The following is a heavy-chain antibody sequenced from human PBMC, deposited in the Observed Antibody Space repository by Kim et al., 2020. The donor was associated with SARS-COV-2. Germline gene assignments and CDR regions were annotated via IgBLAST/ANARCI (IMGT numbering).Heavy chain of an antibody. CDR2: IYYSGST. Sequence: SETLSLTCTVSGGSISSGGYYWSWIRQHPGKGLEWIGYIYYSGSTYYNPSLKSRVTISVDTSKNQFSLKLSSVTAADTAVYYCGGVRSPYYFDYWGQGTLVTVSS. CDR1: GGSISSGGYY. J-gene: IGHJ4*02. V-gene: IGHV4-31*03. CDR3: GGVRSPYYFDY. D-gene: IGHD3-16*01.